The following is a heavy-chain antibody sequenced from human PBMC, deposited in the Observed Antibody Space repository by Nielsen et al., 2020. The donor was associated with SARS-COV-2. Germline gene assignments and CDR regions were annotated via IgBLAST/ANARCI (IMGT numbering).Heavy chain of an antibody. D-gene: IGHD6-13*01. V-gene: IGHV1-46*01. CDR2: INPSGGST. CDR1: GYTFTSYY. J-gene: IGHJ5*02. Sequence: ASVKVSCKASGYTFTSYYIHWVRLAPGQGLEWMGVINPSGGSTSYAQRFQGRVTMTRDTSTSTVYMELSSLRSEDTAVYYCARVSSSWDDNWFDPWGQGTLVTVSS. CDR3: ARVSSSWDDNWFDP.